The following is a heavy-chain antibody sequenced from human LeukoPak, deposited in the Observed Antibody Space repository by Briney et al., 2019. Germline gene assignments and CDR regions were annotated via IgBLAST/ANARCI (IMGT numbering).Heavy chain of an antibody. V-gene: IGHV4-39*01. J-gene: IGHJ3*02. D-gene: IGHD1-26*01. CDR1: GGSISSSSYY. CDR3: ASRSGSYYAFDI. Sequence: SETLSLTCTVSGGSISSSSYYWGWIRQPPGKGLEWIGSIYYSGSTYYNPSLKSRVTISVDTPKNQFSLKLSSVTAADTAVYYCASRSGSYYAFDIWGQGTMVTVSS. CDR2: IYYSGST.